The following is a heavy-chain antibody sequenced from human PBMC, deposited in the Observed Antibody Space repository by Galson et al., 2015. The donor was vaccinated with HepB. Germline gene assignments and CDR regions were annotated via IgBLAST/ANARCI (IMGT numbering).Heavy chain of an antibody. D-gene: IGHD5-12*01. CDR1: GGTFSSYA. V-gene: IGHV1-69*13. Sequence: SVKVSCKASGGTFSSYAISWVRQAPGQGLEWMGGIIPIFGIANYAQKFQGRVTITADESTSTAYMELSSLRSEDTAVYYCARRATGYSGYDFVGRLRYFDYWGQGTLVTVSS. CDR2: IIPIFGIA. CDR3: ARRATGYSGYDFVGRLRYFDY. J-gene: IGHJ4*02.